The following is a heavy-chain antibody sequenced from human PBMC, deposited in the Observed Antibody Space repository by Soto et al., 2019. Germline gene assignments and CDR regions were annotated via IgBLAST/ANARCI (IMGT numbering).Heavy chain of an antibody. V-gene: IGHV1-8*01. CDR1: GYTFTSYD. D-gene: IGHD2-15*01. Sequence: ASVKVSCKASGYTFTSYDINWVRQATGQGLEWMGWMNPNSGNTGYAQKFQGRVTMTRNTSISTAYMELSSLRSEDPAVYYCTSSGGGMYYFDYWGQGTLVTVSS. J-gene: IGHJ4*02. CDR2: MNPNSGNT. CDR3: TSSGGGMYYFDY.